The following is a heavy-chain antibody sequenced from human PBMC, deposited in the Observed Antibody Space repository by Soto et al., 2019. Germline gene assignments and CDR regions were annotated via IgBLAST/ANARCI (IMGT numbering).Heavy chain of an antibody. J-gene: IGHJ5*02. CDR1: GFTFSSYS. V-gene: IGHV3-21*01. CDR3: ARDSYYGDYNWFDP. CDR2: ISSSSYI. D-gene: IGHD4-17*01. Sequence: GGSLRLSCAASGFTFSSYSMNWVRQAPGKGLEWVSSISSSSYIYYADSVKGRFTISRDNAKNSLYLQMNSLRAEDTAVYYCARDSYYGDYNWFDPWGQGTLVTVSS.